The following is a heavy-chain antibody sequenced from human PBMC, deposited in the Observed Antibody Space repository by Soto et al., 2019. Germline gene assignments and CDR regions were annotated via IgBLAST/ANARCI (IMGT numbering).Heavy chain of an antibody. CDR2: SYYIGNT. Sequence: QLQLHESGPGLVRPSETLSLTCTVSCGSISSRSSYWGWILQPPGKGLEWIGRSYYIGNTYYNPSLKSRVTISIDSSKTQFSLKLNSLTTADKAMYYCGAQDYDDKGYYFETWGQGTLLTVSS. V-gene: IGHV4-39*01. CDR1: CGSISSRSSY. CDR3: GAQDYDDKGYYFET. J-gene: IGHJ4*02. D-gene: IGHD4-17*01.